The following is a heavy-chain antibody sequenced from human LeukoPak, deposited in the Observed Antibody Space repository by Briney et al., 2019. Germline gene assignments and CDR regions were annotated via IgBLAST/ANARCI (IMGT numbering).Heavy chain of an antibody. CDR2: IYYSGST. D-gene: IGHD6-13*01. CDR1: GGSISSGDYY. V-gene: IGHV4-30-4*01. CDR3: ARGGSGYSSSWYIPLDY. Sequence: SETLSLTCTVSGGSISSGDYYWSWIRQPPGKGLEWIGYIYYSGSTYYNPSLKSRVTISVDTSKNQFSLKLSSVTAADTAVYYCARGGSGYSSSWYIPLDYWGQGTLVTVSS. J-gene: IGHJ4*02.